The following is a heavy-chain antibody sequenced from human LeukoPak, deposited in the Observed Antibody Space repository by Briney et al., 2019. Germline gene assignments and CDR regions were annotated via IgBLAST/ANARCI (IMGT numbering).Heavy chain of an antibody. CDR3: ASSWYSSGWDFDY. V-gene: IGHV3-48*03. Sequence: GGSLRLSCAASGFTFSSYEMNWVRQAPGKGLEWVSYISSSGGSTIYYADSVKGRFTISRDNAKNSLYLQMNSLRAEDTAVYYCASSWYSSGWDFDYWGQGTLVTVSS. J-gene: IGHJ4*02. CDR1: GFTFSSYE. CDR2: ISSSGGSTI. D-gene: IGHD6-19*01.